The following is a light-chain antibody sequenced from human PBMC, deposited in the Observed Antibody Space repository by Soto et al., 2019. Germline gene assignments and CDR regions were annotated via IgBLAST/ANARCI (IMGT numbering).Light chain of an antibody. Sequence: DIVLTQSPGTLSLSPGERATLSCGASQSIGTYLAWYQQKPGQAPRLLIYDAANRATGIPARFSGSGSGTDFTLTIRSLEPEDFAVYYCQQRRDWPLTFGGGTKVDIK. J-gene: IGKJ4*01. CDR3: QQRRDWPLT. CDR2: DAA. CDR1: QSIGTY. V-gene: IGKV3-11*01.